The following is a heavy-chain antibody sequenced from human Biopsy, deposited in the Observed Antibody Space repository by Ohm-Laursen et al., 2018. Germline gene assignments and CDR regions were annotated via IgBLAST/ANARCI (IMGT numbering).Heavy chain of an antibody. D-gene: IGHD4-11*01. Sequence: SETLSLTCAVSGGSVTKYYWSWIRQPPGKGLEWIGHIYYSVMTNYNPSLQSRVSISADTSRNQVSLTLSSVTAADTAVYYCARDSGILNYGNFKYYHYYGMDVWGQGTKVTVSS. CDR2: IYYSVMT. CDR1: GGSVTKYY. CDR3: ARDSGILNYGNFKYYHYYGMDV. J-gene: IGHJ6*02. V-gene: IGHV4-59*02.